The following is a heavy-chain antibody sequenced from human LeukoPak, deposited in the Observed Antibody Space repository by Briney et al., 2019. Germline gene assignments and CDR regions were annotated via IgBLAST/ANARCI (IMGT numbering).Heavy chain of an antibody. CDR3: ARGGVAGTSHYYYYMDV. V-gene: IGHV1-18*01. D-gene: IGHD6-19*01. J-gene: IGHJ6*03. CDR2: ISAYNGNT. Sequence: ASVKVSCKASGYTFTSYGISWVRQAPGQGLERMGWISAYNGNTNYAQKLQGRVTMTTDTSTSTAYMELRSLRSDDTAVYYCARGGVAGTSHYYYYMDVWGKGTTVTISS. CDR1: GYTFTSYG.